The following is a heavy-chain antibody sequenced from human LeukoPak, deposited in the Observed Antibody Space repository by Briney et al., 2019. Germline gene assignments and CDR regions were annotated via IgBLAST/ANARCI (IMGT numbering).Heavy chain of an antibody. CDR1: GFTFDDYG. CDR2: INWNGDST. Sequence: RAGGSLRLSCAASGFTFDDYGMSWVRQAPGKGLEWVSGINWNGDSTGYADSVKGRFTISRDNAKNSLYLQMNSLRAEDTAFYYCATDQYSSNWYYFDYWGQGTLVTVSS. D-gene: IGHD6-13*01. CDR3: ATDQYSSNWYYFDY. V-gene: IGHV3-20*04. J-gene: IGHJ4*02.